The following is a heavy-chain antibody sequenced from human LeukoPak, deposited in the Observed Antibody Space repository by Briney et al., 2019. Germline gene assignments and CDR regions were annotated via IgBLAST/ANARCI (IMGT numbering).Heavy chain of an antibody. J-gene: IGHJ5*02. CDR3: ARGRITMVRGVKRSHSAWFDP. D-gene: IGHD3-10*01. V-gene: IGHV3-7*01. CDR1: GFTFSNYW. Sequence: PGGSLRLSCAASGFTFSNYWMSWVRQAPGKGLEWVANIKQDRSEKYYVDSVKGRFTISRDNAKNSLYLQMNSLRAEDTAVYYCARGRITMVRGVKRSHSAWFDPWGQGTLVTVSS. CDR2: IKQDRSEK.